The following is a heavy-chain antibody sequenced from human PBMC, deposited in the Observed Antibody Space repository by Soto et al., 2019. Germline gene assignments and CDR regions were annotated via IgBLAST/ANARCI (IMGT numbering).Heavy chain of an antibody. CDR3: AQDHPTVVGVGGMDV. CDR1: GFTFSSYG. J-gene: IGHJ6*02. Sequence: QVQLVESGGGVVQPGRSLRLSCAASGFTFSSYGMHWVRQAPGKGLEWVAVISYDGSNKYYADSVKGRFTISRDNSKNPLYLQMNSLRAEDTAVYYCAQDHPTVVGVGGMDVWGQGTTVTVSS. V-gene: IGHV3-30*18. D-gene: IGHD2-15*01. CDR2: ISYDGSNK.